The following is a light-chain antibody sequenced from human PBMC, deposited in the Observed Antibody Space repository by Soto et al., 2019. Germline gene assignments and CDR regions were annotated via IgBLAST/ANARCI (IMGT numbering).Light chain of an antibody. V-gene: IGKV1-39*01. CDR2: GTS. CDR1: QSISNS. J-gene: IGKJ1*01. Sequence: DIQLTQSPSSLSASVGDRVTITCRASQSISNSLNWYQQKPGKAPNLMIYGTSSLQNGVPSRFGGSGSGTDFTLIISSLQREDFATYYCQQSYSSSWTFGQGNKVAIK. CDR3: QQSYSSSWT.